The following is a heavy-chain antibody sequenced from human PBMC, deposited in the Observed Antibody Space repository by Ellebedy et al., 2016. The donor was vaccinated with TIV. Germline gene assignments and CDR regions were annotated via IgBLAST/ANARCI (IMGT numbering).Heavy chain of an antibody. Sequence: ASVKVSCXASGYTFTSYDINWVRQATGQGLEWMGWINPNSGGTNYAQKFQGRVTMTRDTSISTAYMELSRLRSDDTAVYYCARGIVGFDYWGQGTLVTVSS. CDR2: INPNSGGT. CDR3: ARGIVGFDY. V-gene: IGHV1-2*02. J-gene: IGHJ4*02. D-gene: IGHD1-26*01. CDR1: GYTFTSYD.